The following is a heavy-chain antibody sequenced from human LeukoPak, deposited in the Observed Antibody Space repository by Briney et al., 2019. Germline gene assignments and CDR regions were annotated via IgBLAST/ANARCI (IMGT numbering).Heavy chain of an antibody. V-gene: IGHV3-21*01. CDR2: ISSSSSYI. CDR3: ASDALYSYCSCTSCYGPNDY. Sequence: GGSLRLSCAASGFTFSSYSMNWVRQAPGKGLEWVSSISSSSSYIYYADSVKGRFTISRDNAKNSLYLQMNSLRAEDTAVYYCASDALYSYCSCTSCYGPNDYWGQGTLVTVSS. CDR1: GFTFSSYS. J-gene: IGHJ4*02. D-gene: IGHD2-2*01.